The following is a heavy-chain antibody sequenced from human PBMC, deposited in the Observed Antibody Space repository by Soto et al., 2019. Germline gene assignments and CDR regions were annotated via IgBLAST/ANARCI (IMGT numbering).Heavy chain of an antibody. CDR1: GGSISSYY. J-gene: IGHJ6*02. D-gene: IGHD3-3*01. CDR2: IYYSGST. V-gene: IGHV4-59*01. Sequence: SETLSLTCTVSGGSISSYYWSWIRQPPGKGLEWIGYIYYSGSTNYNPSLKSRVTISVDTSKNQFSLRLSSVTAADTAVYYCARASSYYHFWSAYYTGHFGMDVWGQGTTVTVSS. CDR3: ARASSYYHFWSAYYTGHFGMDV.